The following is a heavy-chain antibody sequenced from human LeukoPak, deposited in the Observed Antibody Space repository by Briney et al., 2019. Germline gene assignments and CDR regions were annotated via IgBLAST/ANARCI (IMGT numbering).Heavy chain of an antibody. CDR1: GYTFTRYG. V-gene: IGHV1-18*01. D-gene: IGHD3-10*01. Sequence: ASVKVSCKASGYTFTRYGFSWVRQAPGQGLEWMGWISTYYGNTNYAQKLQDRVTMTTDTSTRTAYMELTSLRSDDTAVYYCARVYSTNYYGSGDRPFLFDYWGQGTVVTVSS. J-gene: IGHJ4*02. CDR3: ARVYSTNYYGSGDRPFLFDY. CDR2: ISTYYGNT.